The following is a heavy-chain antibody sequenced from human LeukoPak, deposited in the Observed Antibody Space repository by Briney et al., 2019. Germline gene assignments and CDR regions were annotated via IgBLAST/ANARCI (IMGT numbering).Heavy chain of an antibody. V-gene: IGHV3-30*04. Sequence: GRSLRLSCAVSGFTFSNYAMPWVRLAPGKGMEWVAIISYDGRNEYYADSVKGRFTISRDNSKNTLFLQMDTLRAADTAVYYCARGGSGSWRINTGAFDIWGQGTMVTVSS. CDR3: ARGGSGSWRINTGAFDI. CDR1: GFTFSNYA. D-gene: IGHD6-13*01. CDR2: ISYDGRNE. J-gene: IGHJ3*02.